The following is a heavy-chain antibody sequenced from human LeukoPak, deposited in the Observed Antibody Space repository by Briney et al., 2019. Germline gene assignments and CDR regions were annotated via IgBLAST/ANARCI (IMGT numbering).Heavy chain of an antibody. CDR2: INPNSGGT. V-gene: IGHV1-2*02. J-gene: IGHJ4*02. D-gene: IGHD3-10*01. CDR3: ARERYYGSGSYYNHPGY. CDR1: GYTFTGYY. Sequence: ASVKVSCKASGYTFTGYYMHWVRQAPGQGLEWMGWINPNSGGTNYAQKFQGRVTMTRDTSISTAYMELSRLRSDDTAVYYCARERYYGSGSYYNHPGYWGQGTLVTVSS.